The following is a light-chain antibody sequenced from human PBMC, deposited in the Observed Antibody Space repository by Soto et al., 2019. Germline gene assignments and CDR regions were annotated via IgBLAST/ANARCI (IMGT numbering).Light chain of an antibody. CDR1: QSVSSN. J-gene: IGKJ4*01. CDR3: QQYTNWPLT. Sequence: EIVMTQSPATLSVSPGGRATLSCRASQSVSSNLAWYQQKPGQAPSLLVYGASTRATGIPARFSGSGSGTEFTLTISSLQSEDFAVYYCQQYTNWPLTFGGGAKVEIK. V-gene: IGKV3-15*01. CDR2: GAS.